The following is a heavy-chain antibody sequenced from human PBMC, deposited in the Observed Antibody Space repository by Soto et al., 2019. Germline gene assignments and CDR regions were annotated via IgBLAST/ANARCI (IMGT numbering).Heavy chain of an antibody. J-gene: IGHJ4*02. CDR2: IYYSGST. Sequence: QVQLQESGPGLVKPSQTLSLTCTVSGGSISSGGYYWSWIRQHPGKGLEWIGYIYYSGSTYYNPSLKRRVTITVDASKNQLSLKLSSVTAADTAVYYCASSQGYYDSSGRTPFEYWGQGTLLTVSS. CDR3: ASSQGYYDSSGRTPFEY. D-gene: IGHD3-22*01. V-gene: IGHV4-31*03. CDR1: GGSISSGGYY.